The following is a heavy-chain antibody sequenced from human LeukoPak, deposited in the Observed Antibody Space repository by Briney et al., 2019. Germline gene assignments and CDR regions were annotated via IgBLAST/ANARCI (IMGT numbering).Heavy chain of an antibody. CDR3: ARVGSGSYYD. CDR1: GYTFTALY. Sequence: GASVRVSCKSSGYTFTALYVHWVRQAPGQGLEWMGWISAYNGNTNYAQKLQGRVTMTTDTSTSTAYMELRSLRSDDTAVYYCARVGSGSYYDWGQGTLVTVSS. V-gene: IGHV1-18*04. D-gene: IGHD1-26*01. J-gene: IGHJ4*02. CDR2: ISAYNGNT.